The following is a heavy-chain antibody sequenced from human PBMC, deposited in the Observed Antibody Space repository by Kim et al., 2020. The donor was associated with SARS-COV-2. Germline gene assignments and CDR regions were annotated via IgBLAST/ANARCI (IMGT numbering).Heavy chain of an antibody. Sequence: GGSLRLSCAASGFTFSSYSMNWVRQAPGKGLEWVSYISSTGRTIYYADSVKGRFTISRDNAKNSLYLQMNSLRAEDTAVYYCAKGGASTTDYWGQGTLVT. CDR3: AKGGASTTDY. D-gene: IGHD3-16*01. J-gene: IGHJ4*02. CDR1: GFTFSSYS. CDR2: ISSTGRTI. V-gene: IGHV3-48*04.